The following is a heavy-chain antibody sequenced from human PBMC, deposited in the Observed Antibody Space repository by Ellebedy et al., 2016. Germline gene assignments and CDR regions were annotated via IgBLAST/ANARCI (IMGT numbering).Heavy chain of an antibody. D-gene: IGHD1-26*01. CDR2: ILSDGTP. Sequence: HTGGSLRLSCAASGFSFSRYWMHWVRRGPGKGLVWVSRILSDGTPGYADSWKGRFPISKDNAKNTLYLQMNSLRVEDTAVYYCVRDDPSRTGGFDLWGQGTMVTVSS. V-gene: IGHV3-74*01. J-gene: IGHJ3*01. CDR1: GFSFSRYW. CDR3: VRDDPSRTGGFDL.